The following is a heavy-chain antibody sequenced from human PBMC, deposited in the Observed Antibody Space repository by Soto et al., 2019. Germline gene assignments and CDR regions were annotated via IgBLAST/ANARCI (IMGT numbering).Heavy chain of an antibody. CDR1: GYTFTSYG. Sequence: ASVKVSCKASGYTFTSYGISWVRQAPGQGLEWMGWISAYNGNTNYAQKLQGRVTMTTDTSTSTAYVELRSLRSDDTAVYYCARVFADPNYDYVWGSYRPHAYFDYWGQGTLVTVSS. J-gene: IGHJ4*02. V-gene: IGHV1-18*04. D-gene: IGHD3-16*02. CDR2: ISAYNGNT. CDR3: ARVFADPNYDYVWGSYRPHAYFDY.